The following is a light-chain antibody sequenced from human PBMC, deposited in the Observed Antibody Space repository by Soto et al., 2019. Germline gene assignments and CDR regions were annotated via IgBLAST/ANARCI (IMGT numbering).Light chain of an antibody. V-gene: IGKV3-20*01. Sequence: EIVLTQSPGTLSLSPGERATLSCRASQSVSSSYLAWYQQKPGQAPRLLIYGAFNRATGIPDRFSGSGSGTDFTLTFSILEPEDFAVYYCQQYGDSPATFGPGTKVDIK. CDR1: QSVSSSY. CDR3: QQYGDSPAT. CDR2: GAF. J-gene: IGKJ3*01.